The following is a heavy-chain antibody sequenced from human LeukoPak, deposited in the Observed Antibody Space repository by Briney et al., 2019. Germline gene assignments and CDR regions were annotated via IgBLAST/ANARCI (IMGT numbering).Heavy chain of an antibody. CDR1: GYTFTSYD. J-gene: IGHJ4*02. CDR3: ATQTGYSSGWYDY. Sequence: ASVKVSCKASGYTFTSYDINWVRQATGQGLEWMGWMNPNSGNTGYAQKFQGRVTMTRDTSISAAYMELTRLRSDDTAVYYCATQTGYSSGWYDYWGQGTLVTVSS. CDR2: MNPNSGNT. D-gene: IGHD6-19*01. V-gene: IGHV1-8*02.